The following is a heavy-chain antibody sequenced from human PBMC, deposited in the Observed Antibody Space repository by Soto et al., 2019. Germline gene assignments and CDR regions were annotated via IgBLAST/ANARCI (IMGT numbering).Heavy chain of an antibody. Sequence: QVQLVQSGAEVKKPGSSVKVSCKASGGTFSSYAISWVRQAPGQGLEWMGGIIPIFGTANYAQKFQGRVTIPADEAASTAYRELGSLSSEDTAVYDCARVPVYSSYYYYAMDVWVHGATVTVSS. CDR3: ARVPVYSSYYYYAMDV. J-gene: IGHJ6*02. D-gene: IGHD5-18*01. CDR1: GGTFSSYA. CDR2: IIPIFGTA. V-gene: IGHV1-69*12.